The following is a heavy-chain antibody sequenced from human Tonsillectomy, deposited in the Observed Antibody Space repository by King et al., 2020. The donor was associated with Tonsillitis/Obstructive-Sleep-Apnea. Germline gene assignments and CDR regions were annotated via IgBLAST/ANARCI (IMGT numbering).Heavy chain of an antibody. D-gene: IGHD5-24*01. CDR2: IYPGDSDT. CDR1: GYSFINYW. CDR3: ARPSGEDFGRDGYNFYY. Sequence: EQLVQSGAEVKKPGESLKISCKGSGYSFINYWNAWVRQMPGKGLEWMGIIYPGDSDTRYSPSFQGQVTISAAKSINTAYLQWSSLKASETAMYYCARPSGEDFGRDGYNFYYWGQGTLVTVSS. V-gene: IGHV5-51*01. J-gene: IGHJ4*02.